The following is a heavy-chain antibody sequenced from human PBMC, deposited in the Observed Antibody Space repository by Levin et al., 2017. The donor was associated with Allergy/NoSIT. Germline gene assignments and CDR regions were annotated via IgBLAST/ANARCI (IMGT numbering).Heavy chain of an antibody. V-gene: IGHV1-69*06. J-gene: IGHJ4*02. CDR2: IIPIFGTA. Sequence: KISCKASGGTFSSYAISWVRQAPGQGLEWMGGIIPIFGTANYAQKFQGRVTITADKSTSTAYMELSSLRSEDTAVYYCARDAEYSGYEFDYWGQGTLVTVSS. CDR1: GGTFSSYA. D-gene: IGHD5-12*01. CDR3: ARDAEYSGYEFDY.